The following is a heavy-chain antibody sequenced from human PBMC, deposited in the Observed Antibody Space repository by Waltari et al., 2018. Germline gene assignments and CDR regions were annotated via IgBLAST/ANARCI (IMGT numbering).Heavy chain of an antibody. J-gene: IGHJ6*02. CDR3: AIIIAAAADYYYGMDV. D-gene: IGHD6-13*01. Sequence: QVQLVRSGAEVKKPGASVKVSCKASGYTFTSYDINWVRQAAGHGLEWMGWMNRNRGNTGYAQKYQRRVTITRNISISTAYMELSSLRSEDTAVYYCAIIIAAAADYYYGMDVWGQGTTVTVSS. CDR1: GYTFTSYD. V-gene: IGHV1-8*03. CDR2: MNRNRGNT.